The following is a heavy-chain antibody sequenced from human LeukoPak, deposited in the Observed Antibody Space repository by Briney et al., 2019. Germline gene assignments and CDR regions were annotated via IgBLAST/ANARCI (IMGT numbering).Heavy chain of an antibody. CDR3: AKGGYDYVEVAYFDY. J-gene: IGHJ4*02. CDR1: GFTFSNYA. D-gene: IGHD5-12*01. V-gene: IGHV3-23*01. CDR2: IIGSSGST. Sequence: GGALRLSCAASGFTFSNYAMNWVRQAPGKGVEGGSPIIGSSGSTFYADSVKGRFTISKDTPKNTLYLHMSSLRADDTAVYYCAKGGYDYVEVAYFDYWGQGTLVTVSS.